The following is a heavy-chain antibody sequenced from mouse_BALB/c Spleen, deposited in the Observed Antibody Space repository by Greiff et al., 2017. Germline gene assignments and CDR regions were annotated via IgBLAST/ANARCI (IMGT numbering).Heavy chain of an antibody. D-gene: IGHD1-2*01. V-gene: IGHV1-47*01. CDR1: GYTFTTYP. CDR3: ARGTTATYAMDY. Sequence: VQLQQSGAELVKPGAPVKMSCKAFGYTFTTYPIEWMKQNHGKSLEWIGNFHPYNDDTKYNEKFKGKAKLTVEKSSSTVYLELSRLTSDDSAVYYCARGTTATYAMDYWGQGTSVTVSS. J-gene: IGHJ4*01. CDR2: FHPYNDDT.